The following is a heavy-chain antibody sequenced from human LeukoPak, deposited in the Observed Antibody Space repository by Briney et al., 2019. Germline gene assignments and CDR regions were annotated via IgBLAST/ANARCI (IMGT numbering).Heavy chain of an antibody. CDR2: IYTSGST. V-gene: IGHV4-4*07. CDR1: GGSISSYY. CDR3: ARYYDRSGYFPNYYYYMDL. J-gene: IGHJ6*03. Sequence: PSETLSLTCTVSGGSISSYYWSWIRQPAGKGLEWIGRIYTSGSTNYNPSLKGRVTMSVDTSKNQFSLKLSSVTAADTAVYYCARYYDRSGYFPNYYYYMDLWGKGTTVTVSS. D-gene: IGHD3-22*01.